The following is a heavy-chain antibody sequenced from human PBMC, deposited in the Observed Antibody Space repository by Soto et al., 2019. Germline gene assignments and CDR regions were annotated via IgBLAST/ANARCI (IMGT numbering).Heavy chain of an antibody. CDR1: GGSFSCYY. D-gene: IGHD5-18*01. J-gene: IGHJ4*02. V-gene: IGHV4-34*01. Sequence: SETLSLTCAVYGGSFSCYYWSWIRQPPGKGLEWIGEINHSGSTNYNPSLKSRATISVDTSKNQFSLKLSSVTAADTAVYYCARGRRTSLGYSSVGGYLDYWGQGTLVTVSS. CDR3: ARGRRTSLGYSSVGGYLDY. CDR2: INHSGST.